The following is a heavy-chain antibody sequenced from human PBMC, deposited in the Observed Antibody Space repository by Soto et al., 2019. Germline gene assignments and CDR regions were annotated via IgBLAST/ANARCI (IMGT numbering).Heavy chain of an antibody. V-gene: IGHV1-69*01. CDR3: ATHYTAVAYFEN. CDR2: INPNFGSA. Sequence: QVRVVQSGAEVRKPGSSVKVSCTASGDPSSYSAIGWLRQAPGQGLEWMGGINPNFGSAIYAQKFQGRTTITAHYMELNDLRSEDTAIYFCATHYTAVAYFENWGQGTLVTVSS. CDR1: GDPSSYSA. D-gene: IGHD5-18*01. J-gene: IGHJ4*02.